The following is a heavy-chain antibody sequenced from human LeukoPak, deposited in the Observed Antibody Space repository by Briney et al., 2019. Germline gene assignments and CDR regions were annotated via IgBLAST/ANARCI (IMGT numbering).Heavy chain of an antibody. CDR2: IYSGGST. CDR1: GFTFSSNY. D-gene: IGHD4-17*01. Sequence: GGSLRLSCAASGFTFSSNYMSWVRQAPGKGLEWVSVIYSGGSTYYADSVKGRFTISRDNSKNTLYLQMNSLRAEDTAVYYCARDSISGDPFDYWGQGTLVTVSS. J-gene: IGHJ4*02. V-gene: IGHV3-53*01. CDR3: ARDSISGDPFDY.